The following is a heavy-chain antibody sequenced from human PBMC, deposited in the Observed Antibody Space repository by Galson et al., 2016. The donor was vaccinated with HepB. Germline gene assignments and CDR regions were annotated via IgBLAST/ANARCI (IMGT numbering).Heavy chain of an antibody. CDR2: ISANSGNP. J-gene: IGHJ4*02. CDR1: GYRFPTYG. CDR3: ARDVQFRFVD. V-gene: IGHV1-18*04. Sequence: SVKVSCKASGYRFPTYGISWVRQAPGQGLEWLGWISANSGNPIYAQKFQDRVTMTRDTSASTVYMDLRSLRSDDTAVYYCARDVQFRFVDWGQGTLVTVSS. D-gene: IGHD4-11*01.